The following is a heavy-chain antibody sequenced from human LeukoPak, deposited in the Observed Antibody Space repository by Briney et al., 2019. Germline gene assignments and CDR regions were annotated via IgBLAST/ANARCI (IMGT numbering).Heavy chain of an antibody. CDR3: AKENYDVLTGNGNWFDP. D-gene: IGHD3-9*01. CDR1: GFSLNSYG. CDR2: SRFDGSYQ. V-gene: IGHV3-30*02. J-gene: IGHJ5*02. Sequence: GGSLRLSCAASGFSLNSYGVHWVRQAPGKGLEWAAFSRFDGSYQHYADSVRGRFTTSGDNSKNTLYLQMNSLRVEDTAVYYCAKENYDVLTGNGNWFDPWGQGTLVTVSS.